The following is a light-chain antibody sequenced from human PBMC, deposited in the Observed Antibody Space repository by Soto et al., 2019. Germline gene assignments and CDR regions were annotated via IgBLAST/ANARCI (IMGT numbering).Light chain of an antibody. CDR3: QQYENCPPYS. V-gene: IGKV3-15*01. Sequence: TQSPATLSVSLGEEVSLSCRASQSVGPNLAWYQQRPGQAPRLLIHWGSTRANGVPARFRGSGRGTDFTLTISNLQSEDLAVYYCQQYENCPPYSFGQRTRMEIK. CDR2: WGS. J-gene: IGKJ2*03. CDR1: QSVGPN.